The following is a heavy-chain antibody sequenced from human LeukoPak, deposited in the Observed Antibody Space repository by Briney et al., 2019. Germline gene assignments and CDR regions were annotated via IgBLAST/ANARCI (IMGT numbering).Heavy chain of an antibody. CDR3: ARGGYYYDSSGYFPV. CDR2: IYYSGST. CDR1: GGSISSYY. V-gene: IGHV4-59*01. D-gene: IGHD3-22*01. Sequence: SETLSLTCTVSGGSISSYYWSWIRQPPGKGLEWIGYIYYSGSTNYNPPLKSRVTISVDTSKNQFSLKLSSVTAADTAVYYCARGGYYYDSSGYFPVWGQGTMVTVPS. J-gene: IGHJ3*01.